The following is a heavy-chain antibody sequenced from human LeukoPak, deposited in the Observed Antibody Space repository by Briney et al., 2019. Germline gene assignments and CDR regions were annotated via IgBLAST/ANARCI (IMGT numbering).Heavy chain of an antibody. CDR2: SYYRSRWYN. D-gene: IGHD2-2*01. CDR3: AGRRRDYCSSTSCSLDP. CDR1: GDSVSSSSAA. V-gene: IGHV6-1*01. Sequence: SQTLSLTCAISGDSVSSSSAAWNWIRQSPSRGLEWLGRSYYRSRWYNDYAVSVKSRIIISPDTSKNQFSLQLNSVTPEDTAVYYCAGRRRDYCSSTSCSLDPWGQGTLVTVSS. J-gene: IGHJ5*02.